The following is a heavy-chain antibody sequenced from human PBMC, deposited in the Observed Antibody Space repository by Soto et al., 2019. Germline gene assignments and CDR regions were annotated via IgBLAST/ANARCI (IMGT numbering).Heavy chain of an antibody. Sequence: SETLSLTFAVYGGSFSGYYWSWMLQRPGKGLEWIGEINHSGSTNYNPSLKSRVTISVDTSKKQFSIKLISVTAADTAVYYCARGTYVGKPSNWFDPWGQGTLVTVSS. CDR3: ARGTYVGKPSNWFDP. CDR1: GGSFSGYY. D-gene: IGHD3-16*01. V-gene: IGHV4-34*01. CDR2: INHSGST. J-gene: IGHJ5*02.